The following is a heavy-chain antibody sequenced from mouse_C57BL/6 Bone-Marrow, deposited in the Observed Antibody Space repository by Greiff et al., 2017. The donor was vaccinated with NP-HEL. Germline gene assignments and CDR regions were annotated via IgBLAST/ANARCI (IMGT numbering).Heavy chain of an antibody. CDR3: ARPLYYGNLWFAN. CDR1: GFTFSSYG. J-gene: IGHJ3*01. D-gene: IGHD2-1*01. V-gene: IGHV5-6*01. Sequence: EVKVVESGGDLVKPGGSLKLSCAASGFTFSSYGMSWVRQTPDKRLEWVATISSGGSYTYYPESLKGRFTIYRDNAKNTLYLQMSSLKSVDTAMYYCARPLYYGNLWFANWGQGTLVTVSA. CDR2: ISSGGSYT.